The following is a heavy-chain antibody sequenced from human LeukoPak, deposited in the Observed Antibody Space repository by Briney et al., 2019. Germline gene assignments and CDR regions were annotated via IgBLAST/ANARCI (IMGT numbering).Heavy chain of an antibody. Sequence: ASVKVSCKASGYTFTGYYMHWVRQAPGQGLEWMGWINPNSGGTNYAQKLQGRVTMTTDTSTSTAYMELRSLRSDDTAVYYCARDRITMVRGVIIRTSTADYWGQGTLVTVSS. V-gene: IGHV1-2*02. CDR3: ARDRITMVRGVIIRTSTADY. D-gene: IGHD3-10*01. CDR2: INPNSGGT. J-gene: IGHJ4*02. CDR1: GYTFTGYY.